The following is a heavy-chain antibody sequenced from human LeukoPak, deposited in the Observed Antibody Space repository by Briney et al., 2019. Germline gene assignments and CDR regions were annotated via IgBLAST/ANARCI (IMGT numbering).Heavy chain of an antibody. CDR3: ADPPSDF. CDR1: GFNFNGNW. CDR2: INQDGSEK. V-gene: IGHV3-7*01. Sequence: GGSLRLSCATSGFNFNGNWMTWVRQAPGKGLEWVANINQDGSEKYHGDSVKGRFTISRDNAKRSLFLEMSSLRAEDTAVYYCADPPSDFWGEGTLVAVSS. J-gene: IGHJ4*02.